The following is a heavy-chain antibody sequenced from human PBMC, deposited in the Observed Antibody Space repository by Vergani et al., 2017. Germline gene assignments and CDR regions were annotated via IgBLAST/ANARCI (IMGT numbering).Heavy chain of an antibody. D-gene: IGHD6-13*01. CDR2: IYYSGST. CDR1: GGSISSSSHY. V-gene: IGHV4-39*01. J-gene: IGHJ4*02. CDR3: ATEKQQLTYYFDY. Sequence: QLQLQESGPGLVKPSETLSLTCTVSGGSISSSSHYWGWIRQPPGKGLEWIGSIYYSGSTYYNPSLKSRVTISVDTSKNQFSLKLSSVTAADTAVYYCATEKQQLTYYFDYWGQGTLVTVSS.